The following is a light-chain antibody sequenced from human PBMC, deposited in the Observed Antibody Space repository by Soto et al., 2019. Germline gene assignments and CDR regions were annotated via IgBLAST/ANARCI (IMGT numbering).Light chain of an antibody. CDR2: DAA. CDR1: QSISSF. CDR3: QQRSFWPPYT. J-gene: IGKJ2*01. V-gene: IGKV3-11*01. Sequence: IVLTQSPATLAWSPGETATLSCRASQSISSFLAWYQHRPGQPPRLLIYDAANRASGIPARFSGSGSGTDFTLTISSLEPEDFAVYYCQQRSFWPPYTFGQGTRLEIK.